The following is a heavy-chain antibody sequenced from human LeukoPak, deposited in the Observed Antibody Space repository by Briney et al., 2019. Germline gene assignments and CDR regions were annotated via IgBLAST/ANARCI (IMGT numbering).Heavy chain of an antibody. CDR3: ATKIIGYCTNGVCPGFDY. CDR2: IYYSGST. D-gene: IGHD2-8*01. CDR1: GGSISSSSYY. Sequence: SETLSLTCTVSGGSISSSSYYWGWIRQPPGKGLEWIGSIYYSGSTYYNPSLKSRVTISVDTSKNQFSLKLSSVTAADTAVYYCATKIIGYCTNGVCPGFDYWGQGTLVTVSS. V-gene: IGHV4-39*07. J-gene: IGHJ4*02.